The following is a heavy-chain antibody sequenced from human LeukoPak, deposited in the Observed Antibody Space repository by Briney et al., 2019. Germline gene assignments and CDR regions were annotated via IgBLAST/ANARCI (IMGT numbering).Heavy chain of an antibody. CDR2: IYPGDSDT. CDR1: GYSFTSYW. CDR3: ARRPHYDILTGYAIDY. V-gene: IGHV5-51*01. D-gene: IGHD3-9*01. J-gene: IGHJ4*02. Sequence: GESLKISCKGSGYSFTSYWIGWVRQMPGKGLEWMGIIYPGDSDTRYSPSFQGQVTISADKSISTAYLQWSSLKASDTAMYYCARRPHYDILTGYAIDYWGQGTLVTVSS.